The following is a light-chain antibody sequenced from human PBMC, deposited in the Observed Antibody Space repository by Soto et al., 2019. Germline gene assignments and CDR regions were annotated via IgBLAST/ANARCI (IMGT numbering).Light chain of an antibody. Sequence: QSALTQVASVSASPGQSITISCTGTSSDVGGHNYVSWYQQHPGNAPKLMIYNVDYRPSGISNRFSGSKSGNTASLTISGLQADDEAYYYCSSYADSSTVVFGGGTKLPVL. CDR3: SSYADSSTVV. J-gene: IGLJ2*01. CDR1: SSDVGGHNY. V-gene: IGLV2-14*03. CDR2: NVD.